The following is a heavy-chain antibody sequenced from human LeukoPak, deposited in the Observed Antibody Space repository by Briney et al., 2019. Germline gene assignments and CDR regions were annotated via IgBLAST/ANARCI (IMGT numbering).Heavy chain of an antibody. Sequence: GGSLRLSCAASGFTFSSYWMSWVRQAPGKGLEWVANIKQDGSEKYYVDSVKGRFTISRDNAKNSLYLQMNSLRAEDTAVYHCRAVAGDFDYWGQGTLVTVSS. CDR2: IKQDGSEK. CDR1: GFTFSSYW. CDR3: RAVAGDFDY. V-gene: IGHV3-7*01. D-gene: IGHD6-19*01. J-gene: IGHJ4*02.